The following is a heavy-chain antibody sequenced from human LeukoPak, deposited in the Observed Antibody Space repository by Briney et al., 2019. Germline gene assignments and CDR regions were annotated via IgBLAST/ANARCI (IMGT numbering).Heavy chain of an antibody. CDR3: AREAPLYCGGDCYTFDY. CDR2: INPSGGST. V-gene: IGHV1-46*01. D-gene: IGHD2-21*02. J-gene: IGHJ4*02. Sequence: ASVKVSCKASGYTFTSYYMHWVRQAPGQGLEWMGIINPSGGSTSYAQKFQGRVTMTRDMSTSTVYMELSSLISEDTAVYYCAREAPLYCGGDCYTFDYWGQGTLVTVSS. CDR1: GYTFTSYY.